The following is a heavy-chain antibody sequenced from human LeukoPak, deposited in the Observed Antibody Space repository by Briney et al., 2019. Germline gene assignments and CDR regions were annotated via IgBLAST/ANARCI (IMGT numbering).Heavy chain of an antibody. CDR2: TSHRGTT. CDR1: GGSFSAYD. CDR3: ARPGFISWYGMGFDY. J-gene: IGHJ4*02. D-gene: IGHD6-13*01. V-gene: IGHV4-34*01. Sequence: SETLSLTCAVYGGSFSAYDFNWIRQSPGKGLEWIGETSHRGTTNYNPSLQSRVTMSVDTSKKQFSLKLSSVTAADTAVYYCARPGFISWYGMGFDYWGQGTLVTVSS.